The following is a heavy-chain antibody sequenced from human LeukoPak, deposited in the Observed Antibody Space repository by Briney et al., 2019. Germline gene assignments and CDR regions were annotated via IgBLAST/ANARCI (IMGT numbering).Heavy chain of an antibody. V-gene: IGHV3-11*01. CDR2: ISSSGSTI. J-gene: IGHJ4*02. D-gene: IGHD3-9*01. CDR1: GFTFSDYY. Sequence: GGSLRLSCAASGFTFSDYYMSWIRQAPGKGLEWVSYISSSGSTIYYADSVKGRFTISRDNAKNSLYLQMNSLRAEDTAVYYCAGAFSDDILTGYYINWGQGTLVTVSS. CDR3: AGAFSDDILTGYYIN.